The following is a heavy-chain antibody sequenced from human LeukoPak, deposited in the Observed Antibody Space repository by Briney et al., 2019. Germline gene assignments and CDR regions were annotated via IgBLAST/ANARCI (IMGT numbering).Heavy chain of an antibody. CDR2: ITSKATSYAT. V-gene: IGHV3-73*01. Sequence: GGSLRLSCAASGFTFSGSDMHWVRQASGKGLEWVGRITSKATSYATAYAASVKGRFTISRDDSANTAYLQMNSLKTEDTAVYYCTTYRSGHYWGQGTLVTVSS. J-gene: IGHJ4*02. CDR1: GFTFSGSD. D-gene: IGHD6-19*01. CDR3: TTYRSGHY.